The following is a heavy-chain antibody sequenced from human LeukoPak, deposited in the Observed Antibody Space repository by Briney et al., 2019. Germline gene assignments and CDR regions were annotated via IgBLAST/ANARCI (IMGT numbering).Heavy chain of an antibody. J-gene: IGHJ4*02. D-gene: IGHD4-17*01. CDR2: IYYSGST. CDR3: AKSTTGYYFDY. Sequence: SETLSLTCTVSGGSVSSGSYYWSWIRQPPGKGLEWTGNIYYSGSTNYNPSLKSRITISVDTSKNQFSLKLSSVTAADTAVYYCAKSTTGYYFDYWGQGTLVTVSS. CDR1: GGSVSSGSYY. V-gene: IGHV4-61*01.